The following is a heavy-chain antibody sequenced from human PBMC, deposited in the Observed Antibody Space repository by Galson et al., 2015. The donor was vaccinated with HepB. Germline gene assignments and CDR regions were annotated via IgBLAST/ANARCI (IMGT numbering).Heavy chain of an antibody. CDR1: GFTFSSYA. D-gene: IGHD6-19*01. J-gene: IGHJ3*02. V-gene: IGHV3-64*01. Sequence: SLRLSCAASGFTFSSYAIDWVRQAPGKGLEYVSGISSQGVSTYHANSVKGRFTISRDNSKNTVYLQMGSLRAEDMAVYYCARDRSGSGWYRGAFDIWGQGTVVTVSS. CDR3: ARDRSGSGWYRGAFDI. CDR2: ISSQGVST.